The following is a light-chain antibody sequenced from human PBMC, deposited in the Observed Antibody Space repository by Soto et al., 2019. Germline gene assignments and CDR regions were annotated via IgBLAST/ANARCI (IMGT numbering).Light chain of an antibody. CDR1: QGISSW. CDR2: AAS. Sequence: DIQMTQSPSSVSATGGDRVTITCRASQGISSWFAWYQQKPGKAPKLLIYAASSLQSGDPSRLSGSGSGTDFTLTISSLQPEDFATYYCQQANSFPRTFGQGTKVEIK. J-gene: IGKJ1*01. V-gene: IGKV1-12*01. CDR3: QQANSFPRT.